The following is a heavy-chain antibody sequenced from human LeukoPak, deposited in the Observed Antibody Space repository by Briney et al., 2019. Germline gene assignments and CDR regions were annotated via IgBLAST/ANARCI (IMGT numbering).Heavy chain of an antibody. CDR2: IKGIGPTT. J-gene: IGHJ6*03. V-gene: IGHV3-11*04. D-gene: IGHD3-16*01. CDR3: ARAGELRYMDV. CDR1: GFTFSDYY. Sequence: GGSLRLSCAAPGFTFSDYYMSWIRQAPGKDLEWVSTIKGIGPTTYYADSVKGRFTISRDNAKNSLFLQMSSLRADDTAIYYCARAGELRYMDVWGKGTAVTVSS.